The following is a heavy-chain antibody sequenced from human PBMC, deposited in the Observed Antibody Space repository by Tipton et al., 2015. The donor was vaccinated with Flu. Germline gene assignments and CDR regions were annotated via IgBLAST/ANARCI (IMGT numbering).Heavy chain of an antibody. CDR3: ARGWGLGAANYHYMDV. CDR2: IYPSGTT. V-gene: IGHV4-39*01. CDR1: SGSIRSTNYF. D-gene: IGHD3-16*01. J-gene: IGHJ6*03. Sequence: GLVKPSETLSLTCTVSSGSIRSTNYFCAWIRQPPGKRLELIGSIYPSGTTYYNPSLKSRVTISVDTSKNQFSLNVRSVTAADTAVYYCARGWGLGAANYHYMDVWGEGTAVTVSS.